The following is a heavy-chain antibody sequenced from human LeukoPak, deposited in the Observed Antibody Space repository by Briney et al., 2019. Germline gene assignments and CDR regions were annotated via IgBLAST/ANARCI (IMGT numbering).Heavy chain of an antibody. D-gene: IGHD1-7*01. CDR2: LNGDGSST. CDR1: GFSFSSYW. V-gene: IGHV3-74*01. CDR3: ARERWNSAAFDI. Sequence: GGSLRLSCAASGFSFSSYWMHWVHQAPGKGLVWVSRLNGDGSSTSYLDSVRGRLTISRDNTKNTLYLHMNSLRAEDTGVYYCARERWNSAAFDIWGQGTVVTVSS. J-gene: IGHJ3*02.